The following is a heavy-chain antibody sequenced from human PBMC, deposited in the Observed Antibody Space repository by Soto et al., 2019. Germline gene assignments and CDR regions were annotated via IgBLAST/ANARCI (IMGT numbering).Heavy chain of an antibody. V-gene: IGHV3-30-3*01. J-gene: IGHJ4*02. CDR2: ISSDGTNK. CDR3: ARNYYEDY. D-gene: IGHD3-22*01. Sequence: QVQVVESGGGVVQPGRSLRLSCAASGFTFSSYPMHWVRQAPGKGLEWLAVISSDGTNKNYADSVKGRFTISRDNSENTLFLQVNSLTSEDSAVYFCARNYYEDYWCQGTLVTVSS. CDR1: GFTFSSYP.